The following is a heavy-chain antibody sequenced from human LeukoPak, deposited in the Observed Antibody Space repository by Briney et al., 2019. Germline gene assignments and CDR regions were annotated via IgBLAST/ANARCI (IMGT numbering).Heavy chain of an antibody. CDR3: ARLGYCSSTSCYRGMYYYYMDV. Sequence: SQTLSLTCTVSGGSISSGSYYWSWIRQPAGKGLEWIGRIYTSGSTNYNPSLDSRVTISVDRSKNQFSLKMTSVTAADTAVYYCARLGYCSSTSCYRGMYYYYMDVWGKGTTVTISS. J-gene: IGHJ6*03. CDR1: GGSISSGSYY. CDR2: IYTSGST. V-gene: IGHV4-61*02. D-gene: IGHD2-2*02.